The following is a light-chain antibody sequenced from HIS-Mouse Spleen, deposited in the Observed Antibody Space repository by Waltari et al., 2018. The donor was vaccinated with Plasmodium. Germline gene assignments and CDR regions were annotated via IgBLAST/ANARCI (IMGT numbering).Light chain of an antibody. CDR1: SSNIGSNY. Sequence: QSVLTQPPSASGTPGQRVTISCSGSSSNIGSNYVYWYQQLPGTAPKLLIYRNNQGPSGVPDRVSGSKSGTSASLAISGLRSEDEADYYCAAWDDSLSGWVVGGGTKLTVL. V-gene: IGLV1-47*01. J-gene: IGLJ3*02. CDR2: RNN. CDR3: AAWDDSLSGWV.